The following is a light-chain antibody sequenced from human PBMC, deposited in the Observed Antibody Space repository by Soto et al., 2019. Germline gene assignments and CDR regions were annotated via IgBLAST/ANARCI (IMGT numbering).Light chain of an antibody. CDR3: QQSYSTPRT. CDR1: QTISSW. V-gene: IGKV1-5*03. J-gene: IGKJ1*01. Sequence: IQMTQSPSTLSGTGGDRVTITCRASQTISSWLAWYQQKPVKAPKLLIYKASTLKSGVPSRFSGSGSGTDFTLTISSLQPEDFATYYCQQSYSTPRTFGQGTKVDIK. CDR2: KAS.